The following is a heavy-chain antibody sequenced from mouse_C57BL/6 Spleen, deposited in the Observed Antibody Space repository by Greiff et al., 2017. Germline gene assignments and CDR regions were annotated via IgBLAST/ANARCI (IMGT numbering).Heavy chain of an antibody. Sequence: VKLMESGAELVKPGASVKLSCKASGYTFTEYTIHWVKQRSGQGLEWIGWFYPGSGSIKYNEKFKDKATLTADKSSSTVYMELSRLTSEDSAVYFCARHEEGKGAMDYWGQGTSVTVSS. D-gene: IGHD1-3*01. CDR3: ARHEEGKGAMDY. CDR2: FYPGSGSI. J-gene: IGHJ4*01. V-gene: IGHV1-62-2*01. CDR1: GYTFTEYT.